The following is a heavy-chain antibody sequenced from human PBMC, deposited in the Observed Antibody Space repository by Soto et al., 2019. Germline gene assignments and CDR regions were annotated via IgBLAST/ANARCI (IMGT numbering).Heavy chain of an antibody. CDR1: GFTFSSYG. CDR3: AREISHDYGDYAPYYYYYGMDV. V-gene: IGHV3-33*01. Sequence: QVQLVESGGGVVQPGRSLRLSCAASGFTFSSYGMHWVRQAPGKGLEWVAVIWYDGSNKYYADSVKGRFTISRDNSKNXXYXQXXSLRAEDTAVYYCAREISHDYGDYAPYYYYYGMDVWGQGTTVTVSS. CDR2: IWYDGSNK. J-gene: IGHJ6*02. D-gene: IGHD4-17*01.